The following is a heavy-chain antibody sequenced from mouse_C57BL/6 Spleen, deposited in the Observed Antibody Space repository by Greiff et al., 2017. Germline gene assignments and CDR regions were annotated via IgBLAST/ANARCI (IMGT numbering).Heavy chain of an antibody. CDR2: IYPGNSDT. J-gene: IGHJ4*01. CDR1: GYTFTSYW. D-gene: IGHD2-1*01. V-gene: IGHV1-5*01. CDR3: TRRGIYYGNYPYAMDY. Sequence: EVQLQQSGTVLARPGASVKMSCKTSGYTFTSYWMHWVKQRPGQGLEWIGAIYPGNSDTSYNQKFKGKAKLTAVTSTSTAYMELSSLTNEDSAVYLCTRRGIYYGNYPYAMDYWGQGTSVTVSS.